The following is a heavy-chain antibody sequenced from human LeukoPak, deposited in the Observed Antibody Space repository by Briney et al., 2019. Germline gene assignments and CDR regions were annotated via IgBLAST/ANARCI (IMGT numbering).Heavy chain of an antibody. CDR1: GGSISSSSYY. J-gene: IGHJ4*02. CDR3: AREGGFYRPLDY. D-gene: IGHD6-25*01. Sequence: KPSETLSLTCSVSGGSISSSSYYWGWIRQPPGKGLEWIGSMYNVGSTYYNPSLKSRVTISGDSSKNQFSLKLTSVTAADTAVYYCAREGGFYRPLDYSGQGTLVTVSS. CDR2: MYNVGST. V-gene: IGHV4-39*07.